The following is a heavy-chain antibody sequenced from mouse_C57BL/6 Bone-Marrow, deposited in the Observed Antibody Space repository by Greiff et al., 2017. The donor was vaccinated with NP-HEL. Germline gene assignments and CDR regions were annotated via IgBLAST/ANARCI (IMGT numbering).Heavy chain of an antibody. CDR3: ARLGSYYYGSSYYAMDY. CDR2: ISSGGSYT. J-gene: IGHJ4*01. Sequence: DVKLVESGGDLVKPGGSLKLSCAASGFTFSSYGMSWVRQTPDKRLEWVATISSGGSYTYYPDSVKGRFTISRDNAKNTLYLQMSSLKSEDTAMYYCARLGSYYYGSSYYAMDYWGQGTSVTVSS. D-gene: IGHD1-1*01. CDR1: GFTFSSYG. V-gene: IGHV5-6*02.